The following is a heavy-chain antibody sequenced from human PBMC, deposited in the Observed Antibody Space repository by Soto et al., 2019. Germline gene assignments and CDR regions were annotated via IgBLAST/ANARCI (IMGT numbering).Heavy chain of an antibody. J-gene: IGHJ1*01. Sequence: GGPLRLSCEASGFSFSFYVMHWVRQAPGKGLEWVAVIWYDASKQFYAGSVEGRFTISRDNSKATLYLQMNSLRAEDTAVYYCAAWAEGATEVHWGQGTLVTVSS. V-gene: IGHV3-33*01. CDR2: IWYDASKQ. CDR3: AAWAEGATEVH. CDR1: GFSFSFYV. D-gene: IGHD2-15*01.